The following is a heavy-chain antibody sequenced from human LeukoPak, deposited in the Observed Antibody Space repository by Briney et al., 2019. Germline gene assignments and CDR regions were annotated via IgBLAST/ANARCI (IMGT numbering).Heavy chain of an antibody. CDR2: INGDGTTT. Sequence: GRSLRLSSAASGFTFDGYGMHSVRRAPGKGLESVSVINGDGTTTYYGDSVRGRFTNSRDNIKNSLYLQMNSLRTEDTALYYCAKDLDYHYYGMDVWGQGTTVIVSS. V-gene: IGHV3-43*02. CDR3: AKDLDYHYYGMDV. J-gene: IGHJ6*02. CDR1: GFTFDGYG.